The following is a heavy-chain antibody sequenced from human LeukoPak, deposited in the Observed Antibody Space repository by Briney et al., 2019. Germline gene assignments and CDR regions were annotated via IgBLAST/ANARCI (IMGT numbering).Heavy chain of an antibody. J-gene: IGHJ6*02. Sequence: GSLRLSCAASGFTFISYWMSWVRQAPGKGLEWVANIKQDGSEKYYVDSVKGRFTISRDNAKNSLYLQMNSLRAEDTAVYYCAREELSYYYYGMDVWGQGTTVTVPS. CDR3: AREELSYYYYGMDV. CDR1: GFTFISYW. CDR2: IKQDGSEK. V-gene: IGHV3-7*01. D-gene: IGHD3-10*01.